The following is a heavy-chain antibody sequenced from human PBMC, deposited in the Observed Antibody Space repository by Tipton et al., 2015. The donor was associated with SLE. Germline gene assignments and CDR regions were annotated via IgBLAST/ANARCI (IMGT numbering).Heavy chain of an antibody. D-gene: IGHD2-2*02. J-gene: IGHJ4*02. Sequence: LRLSCAVYGGSFSGYYWSWIRQPPGKGLEWIGSMYHSGSTYYNPSLKSRVTISVDTSKNQFSLKLSSVTATDTAVYYCARDTLNYFDYWGQGTLVTVSS. CDR1: GGSFSGYY. V-gene: IGHV4-34*01. CDR3: ARDTLNYFDY. CDR2: MYHSGST.